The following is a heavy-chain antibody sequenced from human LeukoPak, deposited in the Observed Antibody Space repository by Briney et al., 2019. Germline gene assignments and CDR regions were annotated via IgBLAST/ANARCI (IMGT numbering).Heavy chain of an antibody. Sequence: ASVKASCKASGGTFSSYAISWVRQAPGQGLEWMGGIIPIFGTANYAQKFQGRVTITTDESTSTAYMELSSLRSEGTAVYYCARNYYDSSGYAHWGQGTLVTVSS. V-gene: IGHV1-69*05. J-gene: IGHJ4*02. CDR1: GGTFSSYA. D-gene: IGHD3-22*01. CDR2: IIPIFGTA. CDR3: ARNYYDSSGYAH.